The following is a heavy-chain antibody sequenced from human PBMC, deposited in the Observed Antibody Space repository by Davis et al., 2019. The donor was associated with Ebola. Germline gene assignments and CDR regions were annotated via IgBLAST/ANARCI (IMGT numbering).Heavy chain of an antibody. CDR2: ISSSSSTI. Sequence: GESLKISCAASGFTFSSYSMNWVRQAPGKGLEWVSYISSSSSTIYYADSVKGRFTISRDNSKNTLYLQMNSLRAEDTAVYYCARDGSLMVVAATNTYYYYGMDVWGQGTTVTVSS. D-gene: IGHD2-15*01. CDR1: GFTFSSYS. J-gene: IGHJ6*02. CDR3: ARDGSLMVVAATNTYYYYGMDV. V-gene: IGHV3-48*01.